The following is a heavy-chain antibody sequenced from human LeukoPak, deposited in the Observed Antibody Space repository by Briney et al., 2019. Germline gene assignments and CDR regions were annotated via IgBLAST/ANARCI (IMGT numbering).Heavy chain of an antibody. CDR1: GGSISGYS. Sequence: PSETLSLTCTVSGGSISGYSWSWIRQSPGKGLEWIGYICYSGSTSYNPSLKSRVTISVDTSKNQFSLQLRSVTAPCTAVYFCPRGSSYGDYGGQGTLVTVSS. D-gene: IGHD5-18*01. J-gene: IGHJ4*02. CDR2: ICYSGST. V-gene: IGHV4-59*01. CDR3: PRGSSYGDY.